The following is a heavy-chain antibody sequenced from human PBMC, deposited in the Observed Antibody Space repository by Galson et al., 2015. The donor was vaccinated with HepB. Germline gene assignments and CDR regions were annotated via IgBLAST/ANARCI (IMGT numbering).Heavy chain of an antibody. CDR3: AARAGGYYSYYYYYGMDV. CDR2: IYYSGST. CDR1: GGSISSYY. D-gene: IGHD3-10*01. Sequence: TLSLTCTVSGGSISSYYWSLIRQPPGKGLEWIGYIYYSGSTNYNPSLKSRVTISVDTSKNQFSLKLSSVTAADTAVYYCAARAGGYYSYYYYYGMDVWGQGTTVTVSS. V-gene: IGHV4-59*01. J-gene: IGHJ6*02.